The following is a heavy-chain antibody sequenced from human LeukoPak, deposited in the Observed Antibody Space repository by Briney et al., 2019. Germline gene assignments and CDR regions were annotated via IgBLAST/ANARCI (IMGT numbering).Heavy chain of an antibody. Sequence: SETLSLTCTVSGGSISSYYWSWIRQPPGKGLEWIGYIYYSGSTNYNPSLKSRVTISVDTSKNQFSLKLSPVTAADTAVYYCARGYYDSSGSSWFDPWGQGTLVTVSS. D-gene: IGHD3-22*01. J-gene: IGHJ5*02. CDR3: ARGYYDSSGSSWFDP. V-gene: IGHV4-59*12. CDR1: GGSISSYY. CDR2: IYYSGST.